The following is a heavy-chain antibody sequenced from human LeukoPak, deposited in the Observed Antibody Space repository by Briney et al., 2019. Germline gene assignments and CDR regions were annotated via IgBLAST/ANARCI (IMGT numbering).Heavy chain of an antibody. D-gene: IGHD3-9*01. CDR1: GFTFSDYY. V-gene: IGHV3-11*06. Sequence: EPGGSLRLSCAVSGFTFSDYYMSWIRQAPGKGLEWVSYISSSSSYTNYADSVKGRFTISRDNAKNSLYLQMNSLRAEDTAVYYCARVVDYYFDYWGQGTLVTVPS. CDR2: ISSSSSYT. CDR3: ARVVDYYFDY. J-gene: IGHJ4*02.